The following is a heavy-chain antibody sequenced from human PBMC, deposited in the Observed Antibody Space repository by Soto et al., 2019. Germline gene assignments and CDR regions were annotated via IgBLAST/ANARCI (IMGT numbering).Heavy chain of an antibody. CDR1: GFTVSSNY. CDR2: IYSGGST. D-gene: IGHD4-17*01. J-gene: IGHJ3*02. CDR3: ARESRTTVTSGTQRGNAFDI. V-gene: IGHV3-53*02. Sequence: EVQLVETGGGLIQPGGSLRLSCAASGFTVSSNYMSWVRQAPGKGLEWVSVIYSGGSTYYADSVKGRFTISRDNSKNTLYLQMNSLRAEETDVYYCARESRTTVTSGTQRGNAFDIWGQGTMVTVSS.